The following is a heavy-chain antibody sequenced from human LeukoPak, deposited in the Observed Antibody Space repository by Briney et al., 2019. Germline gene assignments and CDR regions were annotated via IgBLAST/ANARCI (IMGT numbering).Heavy chain of an antibody. J-gene: IGHJ4*02. Sequence: PSETLSLTCTVSGGSISSYYWSWIRQPPGKGLDWIGYIYYTVSTNYNPSLKSRVTISLDTSKKEFSLKLSSVTAADTAVYYCARGRDGYKFDYWGQGTLVTVSP. CDR2: IYYTVST. CDR1: GGSISSYY. V-gene: IGHV4-59*01. D-gene: IGHD5-24*01. CDR3: ARGRDGYKFDY.